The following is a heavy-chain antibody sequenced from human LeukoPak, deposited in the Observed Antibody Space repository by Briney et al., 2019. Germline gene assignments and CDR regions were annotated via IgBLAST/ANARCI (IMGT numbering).Heavy chain of an antibody. Sequence: PSETLSLTCTVSGGSISSGSYYWSWIRQPAGKGLEWIGRIYTSGSTNYNPSLKSRVTISVDTSKNQFSLKLSSVTAADTAVYYCASGSVSHYYYYMDVWGKGTTVTVSS. CDR2: IYTSGST. CDR1: GGSISSGSYY. V-gene: IGHV4-61*02. CDR3: ASGSVSHYYYYMDV. J-gene: IGHJ6*03.